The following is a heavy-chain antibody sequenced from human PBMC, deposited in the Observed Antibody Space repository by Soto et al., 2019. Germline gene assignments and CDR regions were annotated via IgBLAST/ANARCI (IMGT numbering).Heavy chain of an antibody. CDR2: ISSSSSYI. Sequence: EVQLVESGGGLVKPGGSLRLSCAASGFTFTSYSMNWVRQAPGKGLEWVSSISSSSSYIYYADSVKGRFTISRDNAKNSLYLQMNSLRAEDTAVYYCARDLMYDFWSGYSGYWRHGTLVTVSS. D-gene: IGHD3-3*01. V-gene: IGHV3-21*01. CDR3: ARDLMYDFWSGYSGY. J-gene: IGHJ4*01. CDR1: GFTFTSYS.